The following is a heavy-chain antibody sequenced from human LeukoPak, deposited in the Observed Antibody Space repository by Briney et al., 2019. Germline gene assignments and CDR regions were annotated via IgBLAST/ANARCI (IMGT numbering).Heavy chain of an antibody. D-gene: IGHD3-10*01. J-gene: IGHJ6*02. V-gene: IGHV3-30*18. CDR2: TSFEGSIK. CDR1: GFTFSSYS. CDR3: AKDTQGYYGSGGRYGMDV. Sequence: GGSLRLSCAASGFTFSSYSMNWVRQAPGKGLEWVAVTSFEGSIKYYADSVKGRFTISRDNSKNTLYLQMNSLRAEDTAVYYCAKDTQGYYGSGGRYGMDVWGQGTTVTVSS.